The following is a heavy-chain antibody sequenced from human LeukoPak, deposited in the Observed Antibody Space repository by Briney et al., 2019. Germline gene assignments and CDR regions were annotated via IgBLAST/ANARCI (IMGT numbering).Heavy chain of an antibody. V-gene: IGHV3-30*02. Sequence: GGSLRLSCAASGFIFSNSGMHWVRQAPGKGLEWVAFIRYDESDKFYADSVKGRFTISRDISKNTLFLHMNSLRAEDTAVYYCAELGITMIGGVWGKGTTVTISS. J-gene: IGHJ6*04. D-gene: IGHD3-10*02. CDR3: AELGITMIGGV. CDR1: GFIFSNSG. CDR2: IRYDESDK.